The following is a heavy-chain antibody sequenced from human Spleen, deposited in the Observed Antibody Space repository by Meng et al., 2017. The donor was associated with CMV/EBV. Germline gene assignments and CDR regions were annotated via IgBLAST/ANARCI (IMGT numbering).Heavy chain of an antibody. CDR2: IYYSGST. J-gene: IGHJ6*02. V-gene: IGHV4-39*01. CDR1: TFSSYA. Sequence: TFSSYAMSWVRQPPGKGLEWIGSIYYSGSTYYNPSLKSRVTISVDTSKNQFSLKLSSVTAADTAVYYCARGLTGYGMDVWGQGTTVTVSS. CDR3: ARGLTGYGMDV. D-gene: IGHD3-16*01.